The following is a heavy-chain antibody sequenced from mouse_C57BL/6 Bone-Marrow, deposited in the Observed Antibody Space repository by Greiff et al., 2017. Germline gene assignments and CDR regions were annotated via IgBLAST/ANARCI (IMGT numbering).Heavy chain of an antibody. J-gene: IGHJ3*01. D-gene: IGHD4-1*01. CDR3: AEANWAWFAY. CDR2: INPSTGGT. V-gene: IGHV1-42*01. Sequence: DVQLQESGPELVKPGASVKISCKASGYSFTGYYMNWVKQSPEKSLEWIGEINPSTGGTTYNQKFKAKATLTVDKSSSTAYMQLKSLTSEDSAVYYCAEANWAWFAYWGQGTRVTVSA. CDR1: GYSFTGYY.